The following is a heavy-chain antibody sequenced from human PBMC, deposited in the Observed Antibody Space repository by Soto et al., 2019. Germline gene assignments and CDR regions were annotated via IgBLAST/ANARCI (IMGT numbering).Heavy chain of an antibody. CDR3: ARQDYVWGSYRPCSGMDV. CDR2: INHSGST. CDR1: GGSFSGYY. J-gene: IGHJ6*02. Sequence: SLTCAVYGGSFSGYYWSWIRQPPGKGLEWIGEINHSGSTNYNPSLKSRVTISVDTSKNQFSLKLSSVTAADTAVYYCARQDYVWGSYRPCSGMDVWGQGPTVTVSS. V-gene: IGHV4-34*01. D-gene: IGHD3-16*02.